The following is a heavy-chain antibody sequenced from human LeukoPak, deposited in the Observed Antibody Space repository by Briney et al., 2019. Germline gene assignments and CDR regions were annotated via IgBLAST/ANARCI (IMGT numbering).Heavy chain of an antibody. CDR2: ISSSSSYI. J-gene: IGHJ6*03. D-gene: IGHD2/OR15-2a*01. Sequence: PGGSLRLSCAASGFTFSSYSMNWVRQAPGKGLEWVSSISSSSSYIYYADSVKGRFTISRDNAKNSLYLQMNSLRAEDTAVYYCARVLVNRSNTLGYYMDVWGKGTTVTVSS. CDR1: GFTFSSYS. V-gene: IGHV3-21*01. CDR3: ARVLVNRSNTLGYYMDV.